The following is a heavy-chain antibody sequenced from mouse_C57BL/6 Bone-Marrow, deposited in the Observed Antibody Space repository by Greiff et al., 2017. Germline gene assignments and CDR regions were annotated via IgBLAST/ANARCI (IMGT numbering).Heavy chain of an antibody. J-gene: IGHJ4*01. CDR2: IYPGSGSP. D-gene: IGHD1-1*01. CDR1: GYTFTSYW. V-gene: IGHV1-55*01. CDR3: ARGDTAVATSRAMDY. Sequence: VQLQQPGAELVKPGASVKMSCKASGYTFTSYWITWVKQRPGQGLAWIGDIYPGSGSPNYNEKFKSKATLTVDTSSSTAYMQLSSLTSEDSAVYYCARGDTAVATSRAMDYWGQGTSVTVSS.